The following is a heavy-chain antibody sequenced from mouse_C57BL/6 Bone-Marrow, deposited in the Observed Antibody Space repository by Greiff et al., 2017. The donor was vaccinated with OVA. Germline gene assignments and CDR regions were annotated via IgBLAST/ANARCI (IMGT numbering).Heavy chain of an antibody. CDR3: ARYYGSSPYYFDY. CDR1: GYTFTSYW. D-gene: IGHD1-1*01. Sequence: VQLQQPGAELVKPGASVKLSCKASGYTFTSYWMHWVKQRPGKGLEWIGMIHPNSGSTNYNEKFKSKATLTVDKSSSTAYMQLSSLTSEDSAVYYCARYYGSSPYYFDYWGQGTTLTVSS. V-gene: IGHV1-64*01. J-gene: IGHJ2*01. CDR2: IHPNSGST.